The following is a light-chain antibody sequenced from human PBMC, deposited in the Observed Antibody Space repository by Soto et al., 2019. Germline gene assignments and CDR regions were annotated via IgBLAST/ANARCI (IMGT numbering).Light chain of an antibody. Sequence: TQGPGRLSLYTGERATLSCRASQSVRSSYLAWYQQKPGQSPRLLIYDASSRATGIPDRFSGSGSGTDFTLTISRLEPEDFAVYYCQQYGSSPQTFGQGTKVDIK. CDR1: QSVRSSY. J-gene: IGKJ1*01. CDR3: QQYGSSPQT. CDR2: DAS. V-gene: IGKV3-20*01.